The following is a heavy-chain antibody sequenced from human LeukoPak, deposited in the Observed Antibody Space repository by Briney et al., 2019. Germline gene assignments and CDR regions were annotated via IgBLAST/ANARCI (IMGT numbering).Heavy chain of an antibody. CDR2: ISDSAGST. CDR3: AKDEYSGGYYEDY. D-gene: IGHD3-22*01. CDR1: GFTFRSYA. J-gene: IGHJ4*02. V-gene: IGHV3-23*01. Sequence: GGSLRLSCAASGFTFRSYAMSWARQAPGKGLXXXSTISDSAGSTXXXDSXXGXFTISRDNSKNTLYLQMNSLRVEDTAVYYCAKDEYSGGYYEDYWGQGTLVTVSS.